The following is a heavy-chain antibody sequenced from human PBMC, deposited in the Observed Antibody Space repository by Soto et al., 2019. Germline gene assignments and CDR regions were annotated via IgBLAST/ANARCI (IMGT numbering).Heavy chain of an antibody. CDR2: IYYSGST. CDR3: AREQITGTTFDY. Sequence: QVQLQESGPGLVKPSETLSLTCTVSGGSVSSGSYYWSWIRQPPGKGLEWIGYIYYSGSTNYNPSLESRVTISVDTSKNQFSLKLSSVTAADTAVYYCAREQITGTTFDYWGQGTLVTVSS. CDR1: GGSVSSGSYY. J-gene: IGHJ4*02. V-gene: IGHV4-61*01. D-gene: IGHD1-7*01.